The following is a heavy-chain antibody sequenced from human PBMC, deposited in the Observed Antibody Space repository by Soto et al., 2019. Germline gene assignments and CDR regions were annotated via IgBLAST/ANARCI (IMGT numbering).Heavy chain of an antibody. D-gene: IGHD3-22*01. CDR3: AKVPYYDSSGYQNY. V-gene: IGHV3-30*18. CDR1: GFTFSSYG. Sequence: QVQLVESGGGVVQPGRSLRLSCAASGFTFSSYGMHWVGQAPGKGLGWVAVISYDGSNKYYADSVKGRFTISRDNSKNTLYLQMNSLRAEDTAVYYCAKVPYYDSSGYQNYWGQGTLVTVSS. J-gene: IGHJ4*02. CDR2: ISYDGSNK.